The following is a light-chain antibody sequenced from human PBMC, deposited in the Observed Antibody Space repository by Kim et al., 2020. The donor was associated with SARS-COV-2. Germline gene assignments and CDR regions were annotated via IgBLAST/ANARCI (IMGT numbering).Light chain of an antibody. CDR2: DTG. Sequence: PRGTVTLTCDSSTGPVTSGHFPSWFQQKPGQAPTTLIFDTGNRHSWTPARFSGSLLGGKAALTLSAAWPEDEADYYCLLSYSDSRVFGGGTQLTVL. CDR3: LLSYSDSRV. CDR1: TGPVTSGHF. J-gene: IGLJ2*01. V-gene: IGLV7-46*01.